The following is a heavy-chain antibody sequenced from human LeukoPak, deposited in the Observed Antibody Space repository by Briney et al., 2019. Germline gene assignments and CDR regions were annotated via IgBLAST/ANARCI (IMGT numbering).Heavy chain of an antibody. CDR1: GYTFTSYD. J-gene: IGHJ5*02. Sequence: ASVKVSCKASGYTFTSYDINWVRQATGQGLEWMGWMNPNSGNTGYAQKLQGRVTMTTDTSTSTAYMELRSLRSDDTAVYYCARDLARYFDPGEGGNNWFDPWGQGTLVTVSS. CDR3: ARDLARYFDPGEGGNNWFDP. CDR2: MNPNSGNT. V-gene: IGHV1-8*01. D-gene: IGHD3-9*01.